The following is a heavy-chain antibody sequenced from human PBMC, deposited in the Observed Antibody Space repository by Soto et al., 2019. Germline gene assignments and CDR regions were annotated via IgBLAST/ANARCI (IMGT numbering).Heavy chain of an antibody. V-gene: IGHV3-66*01. CDR2: IYSGGST. Sequence: GGSLRLSCAASGFTVSSNYMSWVRQAPGKGLEWVSVIYSGGSTYYADSVKGRFTISRDNSKNTLHLQMNSLRAEDTAVYYCARELRRIFGVVIGAYFDYWGQGTLVTVSS. CDR3: ARELRRIFGVVIGAYFDY. CDR1: GFTVSSNY. D-gene: IGHD3-3*01. J-gene: IGHJ4*02.